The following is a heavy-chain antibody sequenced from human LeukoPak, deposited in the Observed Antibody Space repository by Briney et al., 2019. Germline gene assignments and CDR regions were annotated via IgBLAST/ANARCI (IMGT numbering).Heavy chain of an antibody. CDR3: ARLHNYDYVWGSYKGKNYFDY. CDR2: IYPGDSDT. V-gene: IGHV5-51*01. J-gene: IGHJ4*02. CDR1: GYSFTSYW. Sequence: GESLKISCKGSGYSFTSYWIGWVRQMPGKGLEWMGIIYPGDSDTRYSPSFQGQVTISADKSISTAYPQWSSLKASDTAMYYCARLHNYDYVWGSYKGKNYFDYWGQGTLVTVSS. D-gene: IGHD3-16*01.